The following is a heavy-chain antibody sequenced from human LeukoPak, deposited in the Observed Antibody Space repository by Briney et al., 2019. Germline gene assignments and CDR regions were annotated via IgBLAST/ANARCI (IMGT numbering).Heavy chain of an antibody. Sequence: GASVKVSCKASGYTFTSYGISWVRQAPGQGLEWMGWISAYNGNTNYAQKLQGRVTMTTDTSTRTAYMELRSLRSDDTAVYYCAGDMATVTTSYYYYYMDVWGKGTTVTVSS. CDR3: AGDMATVTTSYYYYYMDV. CDR2: ISAYNGNT. CDR1: GYTFTSYG. D-gene: IGHD4-17*01. J-gene: IGHJ6*03. V-gene: IGHV1-18*01.